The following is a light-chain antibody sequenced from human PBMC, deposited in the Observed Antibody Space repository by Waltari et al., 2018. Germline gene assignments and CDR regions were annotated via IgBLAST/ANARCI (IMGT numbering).Light chain of an antibody. J-gene: IGLJ3*02. CDR1: SNDVGGYNY. Sequence: QSALTQPRSVSGSPGQSVTISCSGTSNDVGGYNYVSWYQQHPGKAPKLIIYDVSKRPSGVPDRLSGSKSGNTASLTISGLQSEDEADYFCCSYAGSSSLVFGGGSSLTVL. CDR2: DVS. CDR3: CSYAGSSSLV. V-gene: IGLV2-11*01.